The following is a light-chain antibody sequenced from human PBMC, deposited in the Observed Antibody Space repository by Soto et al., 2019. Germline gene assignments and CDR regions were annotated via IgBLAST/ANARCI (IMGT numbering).Light chain of an antibody. CDR2: GNN. V-gene: IGLV1-40*01. Sequence: QLVLTQPPSVSGAPGQRVTISCTGSSSNIGAGYDVHWYQHLPGTAPKLLIYGNNNRPSGVPDRFSGSKSGTSASLAITGLQAEDEADYYCQSYDSSLSGSGVFGGGTKVTVL. CDR3: QSYDSSLSGSGV. CDR1: SSNIGAGYD. J-gene: IGLJ2*01.